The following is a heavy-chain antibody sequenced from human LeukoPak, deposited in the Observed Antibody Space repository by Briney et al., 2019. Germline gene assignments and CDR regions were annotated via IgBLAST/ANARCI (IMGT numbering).Heavy chain of an antibody. CDR2: ISGGGGST. CDR1: GFTFTSYS. J-gene: IGHJ4*02. CDR3: AKGGKWDVTPFDY. D-gene: IGHD1-26*01. Sequence: GGSLRLSCAASGFTFTSYSMNWVRQAPGKGLEWVSTISGGGGSTYYADSVKGRFTISRDNSKNTLYLQVNSLRAKDTAVYYCAKGGKWDVTPFDYWCQGTLVTVSS. V-gene: IGHV3-23*01.